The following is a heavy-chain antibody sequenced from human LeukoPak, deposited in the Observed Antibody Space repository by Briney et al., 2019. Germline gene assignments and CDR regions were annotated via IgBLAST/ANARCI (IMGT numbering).Heavy chain of an antibody. CDR2: INPNSGGT. Sequence: ASVNVSCKASGYTFTGYYMHWVRQAPGKGLEWMGWINPNSGGTKYAHKFQGRVTMTRDTSISTGYMELSCLGSDDTAVYYWARDPDLAAAGKGWFDPWGQGTLVTVSS. V-gene: IGHV1-2*02. CDR1: GYTFTGYY. J-gene: IGHJ5*02. CDR3: ARDPDLAAAGKGWFDP. D-gene: IGHD6-13*01.